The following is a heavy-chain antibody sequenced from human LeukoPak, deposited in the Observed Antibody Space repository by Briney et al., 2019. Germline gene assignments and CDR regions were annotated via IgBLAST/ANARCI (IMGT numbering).Heavy chain of an antibody. V-gene: IGHV1-69*05. CDR1: GGTFRSYA. J-gene: IGHJ4*02. CDR2: IIPIFGTA. CDR3: ARAPPKRFLEWLLED. D-gene: IGHD3-3*01. Sequence: ASVKVSCKACGGTFRSYAISWVRQAPRQGLEWMGWIIPIFGTANYAQKFQGRVTITTDESTSTAYMELSSLRSEDTAVYYCARAPPKRFLEWLLEDWGQGTLVTVSS.